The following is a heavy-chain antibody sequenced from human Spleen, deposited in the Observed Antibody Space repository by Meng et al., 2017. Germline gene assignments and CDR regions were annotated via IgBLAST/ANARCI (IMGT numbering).Heavy chain of an antibody. D-gene: IGHD7-27*01. J-gene: IGHJ4*02. CDR1: GFTFSSFA. CDR2: ISGSGGRT. CDR3: AMGIRVDY. V-gene: IGHV3-23*01. Sequence: GGSLRLSCVASGFTFSSFAMTWVRQAPGKGLEWVSGISGSGGRTNYADSVKGRFTISRDSSKNTLNLQMNSLRAEDTAVYYCAMGIRVDYWGQGTLVTVSS.